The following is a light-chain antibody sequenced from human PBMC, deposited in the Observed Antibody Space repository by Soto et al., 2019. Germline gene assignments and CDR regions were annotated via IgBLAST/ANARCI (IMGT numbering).Light chain of an antibody. CDR2: DAS. V-gene: IGKV3-11*01. Sequence: SVLPQSPATLSLSPGERATLSCRASQSVSSYLAWYQQKPGQAPRLLIYDASSRVAGIPARFRGSGSGTDFTLTISSLEPEDFAVYYCQQRLMTFGQGTKVDIK. J-gene: IGKJ1*01. CDR3: QQRLMT. CDR1: QSVSSY.